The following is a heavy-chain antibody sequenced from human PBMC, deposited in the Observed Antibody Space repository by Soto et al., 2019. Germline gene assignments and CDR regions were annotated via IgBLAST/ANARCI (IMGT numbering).Heavy chain of an antibody. V-gene: IGHV4-31*03. CDR3: ARGDDFWSGYPLYYCMDV. D-gene: IGHD3-3*01. Sequence: SETLSLTCTVSGGSISSGGYYWSWIRQHPGKGLEWIGYIYYSGSTYYNPSLKSRVTISVDTSKNQFSLKLSSVTAADTAVYYCARGDDFWSGYPLYYCMDVWGKGTTVTSP. CDR1: GGSISSGGYY. CDR2: IYYSGST. J-gene: IGHJ6*03.